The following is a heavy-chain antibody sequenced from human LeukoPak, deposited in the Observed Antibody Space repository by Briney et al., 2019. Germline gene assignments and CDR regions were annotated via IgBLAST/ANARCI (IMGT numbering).Heavy chain of an antibody. Sequence: GGSLRLSCAASGFTFSSYAMHWVRQAPGKGLEWVAVISYDGSNKYYADSVKGRFTISRDNSKNTLYLQMNSLRAEDTAVYYCAREVAARPSEGPGIDYWGQGTLVTVSS. CDR1: GFTFSSYA. V-gene: IGHV3-30-3*01. CDR2: ISYDGSNK. J-gene: IGHJ4*02. D-gene: IGHD6-6*01. CDR3: AREVAARPSEGPGIDY.